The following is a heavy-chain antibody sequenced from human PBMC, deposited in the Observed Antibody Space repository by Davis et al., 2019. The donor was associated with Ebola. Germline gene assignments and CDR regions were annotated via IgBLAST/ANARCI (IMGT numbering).Heavy chain of an antibody. CDR1: GFTFRSYA. Sequence: GESLKISCAASGFTFRSYAMSWVRQAPGKGLEWVSAMAGSSGSTYYADSVKGRFTISRDNSKNTLNLQMNNLRAEDTAVYYRVKEFMAGKEADGWGQGTLVTVSS. V-gene: IGHV3-23*01. CDR3: VKEFMAGKEADG. J-gene: IGHJ4*02. D-gene: IGHD6-19*01. CDR2: MAGSSGST.